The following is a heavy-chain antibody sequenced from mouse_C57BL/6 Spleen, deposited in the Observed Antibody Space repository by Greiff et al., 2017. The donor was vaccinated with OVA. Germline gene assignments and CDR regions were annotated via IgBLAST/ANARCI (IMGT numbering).Heavy chain of an antibody. J-gene: IGHJ2*01. CDR1: GFTFSDYY. V-gene: IGHV5-16*01. CDR2: INYDGSST. D-gene: IGHD3-3*01. Sequence: EVHLVESEGGLVQPGRSLKLSCTASGFTFSDYYMAWVRQVPEKGLEWVANINYDGSSTYYLDSLKSRFIISRDNAKNILYLQMSSLKSEDTATYYCARDLGGIYYFDYWGQGTTLTVSS. CDR3: ARDLGGIYYFDY.